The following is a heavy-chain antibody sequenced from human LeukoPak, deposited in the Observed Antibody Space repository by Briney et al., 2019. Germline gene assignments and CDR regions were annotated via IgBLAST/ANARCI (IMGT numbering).Heavy chain of an antibody. CDR1: GYSISSGYY. V-gene: IGHV4-38-2*02. J-gene: IGHJ5*02. CDR2: IYHSGST. CDR3: ARRGRRYCSGGSCYYNWFDP. D-gene: IGHD2-15*01. Sequence: SETLSLTCTVSGYSISSGYYWGWIRQPPGKGLEWIGSIYHSGSTYYNSSLKSRVTIPLDTSKNQFSLKLSSVTAAYQAVYYCARRGRRYCSGGSCYYNWFDPWGQGTLVTVSS.